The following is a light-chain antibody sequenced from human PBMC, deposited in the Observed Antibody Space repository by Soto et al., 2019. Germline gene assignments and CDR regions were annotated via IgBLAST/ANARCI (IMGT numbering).Light chain of an antibody. Sequence: DIQMTQSPSSLSASVGDRVTITCRASQSISSYLNWYQQKPGQAPKLLIYAASSLQSGVPSRFSGSGSRTDFTLTISSLQPEDFATYYYQQSYSTLTYTFSQRTKLEIK. CDR2: AAS. J-gene: IGKJ2*01. V-gene: IGKV1-39*01. CDR1: QSISSY. CDR3: QQSYSTLTYT.